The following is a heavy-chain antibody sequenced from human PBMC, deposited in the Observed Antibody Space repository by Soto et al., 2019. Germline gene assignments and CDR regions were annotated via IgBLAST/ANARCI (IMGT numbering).Heavy chain of an antibody. CDR3: ASVIPLGY. CDR2: INAGNGNT. V-gene: IGHV1-3*01. Sequence: ASVKVSCPASGYSFTSYAIHWMRQAPGQRLEWMGWINAGNGNTKVPQKFQGRVTFTRDTSASTVYMEVNSLRAEDTAVYYCASVIPLGYWGQGTLVTVPQ. D-gene: IGHD2-21*01. CDR1: GYSFTSYA. J-gene: IGHJ4*02.